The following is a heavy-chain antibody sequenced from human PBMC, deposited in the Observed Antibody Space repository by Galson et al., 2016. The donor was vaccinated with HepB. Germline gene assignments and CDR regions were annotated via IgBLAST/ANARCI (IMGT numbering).Heavy chain of an antibody. J-gene: IGHJ3*02. CDR3: ARHDSSTWYSAFDI. D-gene: IGHD6-13*01. CDR1: GYSFTSYW. CDR2: IDPSDSNI. V-gene: IGHV5-10-1*01. Sequence: QSGAEVKKPGESLRISCKGSGYSFTSYWISWVRQMPGKGLEWMGRIDPSDSNINYSPSFQGHVTISTDKSISTAYLQWSSLKASDTAMYYCARHDSSTWYSAFDIWGQGTMATVSS.